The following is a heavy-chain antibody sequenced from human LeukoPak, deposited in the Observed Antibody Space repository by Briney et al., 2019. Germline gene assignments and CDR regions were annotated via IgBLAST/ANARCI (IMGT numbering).Heavy chain of an antibody. CDR1: GGSISSTSYY. Sequence: SQTLSLTCTVSGGSISSTSYYWSWIRQPPGKGLEWIGYIYYSGSTNYNPSLKSRVTISVDTSKNQFSLKLSSVTAADTAVYYCARADVDTAMVSQYYFDYWGQGTLVTVSS. D-gene: IGHD5-18*01. CDR3: ARADVDTAMVSQYYFDY. V-gene: IGHV4-61*01. CDR2: IYYSGST. J-gene: IGHJ4*02.